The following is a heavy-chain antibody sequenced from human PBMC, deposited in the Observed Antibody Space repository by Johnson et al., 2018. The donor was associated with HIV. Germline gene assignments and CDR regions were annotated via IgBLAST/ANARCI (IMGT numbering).Heavy chain of an antibody. D-gene: IGHD4-23*01. CDR1: GFTVSSNY. V-gene: IGHV3-66*02. Sequence: VQLVESGGGLVQPGGSLRLSCAASGFTVSSNYISWVRQAPGRGLEWVSLIYSDGSTYYADSVKGRFTISRDDSKNTLYLQMSSLRAEDTAVYYCAKSPGKDHGGKSGAFDIWGQGTMVTVSS. CDR2: IYSDGST. J-gene: IGHJ3*02. CDR3: AKSPGKDHGGKSGAFDI.